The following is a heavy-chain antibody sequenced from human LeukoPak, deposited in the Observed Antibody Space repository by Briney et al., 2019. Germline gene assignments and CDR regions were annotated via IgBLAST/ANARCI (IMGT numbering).Heavy chain of an antibody. Sequence: GGSLRLSCAASGFTFSSYEMIWVRQAPGKGLEWVSYISSSGNTIYYAGSVMGRFTISRDNAKNSLYLQMNSLRADDTAVYYCAGEGTKPYNWFDPWGQGTLVTVSS. J-gene: IGHJ5*02. CDR2: ISSSGNTI. D-gene: IGHD2-8*01. V-gene: IGHV3-48*03. CDR1: GFTFSSYE. CDR3: AGEGTKPYNWFDP.